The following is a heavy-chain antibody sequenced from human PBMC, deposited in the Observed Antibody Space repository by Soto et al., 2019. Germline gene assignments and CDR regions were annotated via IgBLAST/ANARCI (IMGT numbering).Heavy chain of an antibody. CDR3: ARDANTMPVARDYSYGIDV. D-gene: IGHD5-12*01. CDR1: GYTFTTYY. V-gene: IGHV1-46*01. Sequence: ASVKVSCKACGYTFTTYYMHWVRHAPGQGLEWMGMINPRGGSTTYAQKFQGRVTMTRDTSTTNVYMELSSLRSEDTAVYYCARDANTMPVARDYSYGIDVWGKGTTVTVSS. J-gene: IGHJ6*04. CDR2: INPRGGST.